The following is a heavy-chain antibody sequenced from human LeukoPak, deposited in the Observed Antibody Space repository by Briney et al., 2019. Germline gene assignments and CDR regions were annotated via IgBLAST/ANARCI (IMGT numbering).Heavy chain of an antibody. CDR2: ISYDGSNK. CDR1: GFTFSSYA. D-gene: IGHD2-15*01. J-gene: IGHJ4*02. Sequence: GGSLRLSCAASGFTFSSYAMHWVRQAPGKGLGWVAVISYDGSNKYYADSVKGRFTISRDNSKNTLYLQMNSLRAEDTAVYYCARSVSPRHYCSGGSCYGGVDYWGQGTLVTVSS. V-gene: IGHV3-30*04. CDR3: ARSVSPRHYCSGGSCYGGVDY.